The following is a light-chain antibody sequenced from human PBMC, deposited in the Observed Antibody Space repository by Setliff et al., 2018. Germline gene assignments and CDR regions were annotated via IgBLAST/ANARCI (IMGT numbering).Light chain of an antibody. V-gene: IGLV2-8*01. Sequence: QSVLTQPPSASGSPGQSVTISCTGTSSDVSGYNYVSWYQQHPGKAPKLMIHEVSKRPSGVPDRFSGSKPGNTASLTVSGLQAEDEADYYCSSYEGSNNYVFGTGTKVTVL. CDR2: EVS. CDR3: SSYEGSNNYV. J-gene: IGLJ1*01. CDR1: SSDVSGYNY.